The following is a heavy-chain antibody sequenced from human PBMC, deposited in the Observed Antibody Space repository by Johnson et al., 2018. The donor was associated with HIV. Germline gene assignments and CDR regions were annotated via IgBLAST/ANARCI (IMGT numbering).Heavy chain of an antibody. V-gene: IGHV3-33*06. CDR3: AKDGGRLRTDAFDI. J-gene: IGHJ3*02. CDR1: GFTFSSYG. CDR2: IWYDGTNK. Sequence: QVQLVESGGGVVQPGRSLRLSCVASGFTFSSYGMHWVRQAPGKGLEWVAVIWYDGTNKYHADSVKGRFTISIDNSKNTLYLQMNSLRAEDTAVYYCAKDGGRLRTDAFDIWGQGTMVTVSS. D-gene: IGHD2-15*01.